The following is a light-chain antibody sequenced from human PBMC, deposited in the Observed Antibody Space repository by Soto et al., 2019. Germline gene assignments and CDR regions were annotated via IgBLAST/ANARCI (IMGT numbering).Light chain of an antibody. CDR1: SSDVGGYNY. Sequence: QSALTQPPSASGSPGQSVTISCTGTSSDVGGYNYVFWYQQHPGKAPKLMIYYVSSRPSGVPDRFSGSKSGNTASLTVSGLQAEDEADYYCSSYAGNNNLVFGGGTKVTVL. V-gene: IGLV2-8*01. J-gene: IGLJ2*01. CDR3: SSYAGNNNLV. CDR2: YVS.